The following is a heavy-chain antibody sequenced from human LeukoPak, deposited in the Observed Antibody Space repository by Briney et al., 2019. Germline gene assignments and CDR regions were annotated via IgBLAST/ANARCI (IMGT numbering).Heavy chain of an antibody. Sequence: SETLSLTCTVSGDSISHFYWSWIRQPAGKGLEWIGRIYTSGSTNYNPSLKSRVTMSVDTSKNQFSLKLSSVTATDTAVYYCARDVVAAPGTWDYWGQGTLVTVSS. V-gene: IGHV4-4*07. D-gene: IGHD6-13*01. CDR1: GDSISHFY. J-gene: IGHJ4*02. CDR3: ARDVVAAPGTWDY. CDR2: IYTSGST.